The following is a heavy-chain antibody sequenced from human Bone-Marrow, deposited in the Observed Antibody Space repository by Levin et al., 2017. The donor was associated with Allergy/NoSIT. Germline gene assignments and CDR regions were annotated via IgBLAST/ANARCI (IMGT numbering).Heavy chain of an antibody. D-gene: IGHD6-6*01. Sequence: GGSLRLSCAASGFAFSNYEMNWVRQAPGKGLEWISYITSSSSTIYYADSVKGRFTISRDNVKNSLYLQMNSLRAEDTAVYYCARGWPVHFDSWGQGTLVTVSS. CDR1: GFAFSNYE. CDR2: ITSSSSTI. J-gene: IGHJ4*02. V-gene: IGHV3-48*03. CDR3: ARGWPVHFDS.